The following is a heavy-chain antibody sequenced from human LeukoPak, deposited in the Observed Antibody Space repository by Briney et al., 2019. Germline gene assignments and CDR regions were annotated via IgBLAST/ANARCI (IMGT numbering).Heavy chain of an antibody. Sequence: GGSLRLSCAASGFTFSSYALSWVRQAPGKGLEWVSAISGSGGSTYYADSVKGRFTISRDNSKNTLYLQMNSLRAEDTAVYYCAKDTRYSGSYYFVFDYWGQGTLVTVSS. CDR1: GFTFSSYA. CDR3: AKDTRYSGSYYFVFDY. J-gene: IGHJ4*02. V-gene: IGHV3-23*01. CDR2: ISGSGGST. D-gene: IGHD1-26*01.